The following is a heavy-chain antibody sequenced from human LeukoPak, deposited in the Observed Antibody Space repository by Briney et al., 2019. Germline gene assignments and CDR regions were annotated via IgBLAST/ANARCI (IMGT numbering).Heavy chain of an antibody. CDR2: ISGSSNYI. CDR3: ARDAYGSSVDY. V-gene: IGHV3-21*01. CDR1: GFTFSSYT. J-gene: IGHJ4*02. Sequence: GGSLRLSCAASGFTFSSYTMNWVRQAPGKGLEWVSSISGSSNYIYYADSVKGRFTISRDNAKNSLYLQMNSLRAEDTVVYYCARDAYGSSVDYWGQGTLVTVSS. D-gene: IGHD1-26*01.